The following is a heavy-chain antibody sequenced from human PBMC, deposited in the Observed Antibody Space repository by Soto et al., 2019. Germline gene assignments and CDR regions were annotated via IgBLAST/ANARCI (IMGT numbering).Heavy chain of an antibody. Sequence: ASVKVSCKASGYTFTSYYIHWVRQAPGQGLEWMGIINPSDDDTTYAHNFQGRVTITRDMSTGTVYMELSSLRSEDTAVYYCAATIIAVGGSGYYGLDVWGQGTTVTVS. CDR1: GYTFTSYY. CDR3: AATIIAVGGSGYYGLDV. CDR2: INPSDDDT. J-gene: IGHJ6*02. V-gene: IGHV1-46*01. D-gene: IGHD6-19*01.